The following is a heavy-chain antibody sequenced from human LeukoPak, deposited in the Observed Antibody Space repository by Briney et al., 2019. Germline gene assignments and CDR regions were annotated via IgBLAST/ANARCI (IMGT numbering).Heavy chain of an antibody. CDR3: ARAKRGSLDS. Sequence: GGSLRLPCAASGFTFSDHNTDWVRQAPGKGLEWIGHTRNNGNSYTAEHAASVQDRFTISRDDSKNSLYLQMNSLKTEDTAVYYCARAKRGSLDSWGQGTLVTVSS. J-gene: IGHJ4*02. D-gene: IGHD3-16*01. CDR2: TRNNGNSYTA. V-gene: IGHV3-72*01. CDR1: GFTFSDHN.